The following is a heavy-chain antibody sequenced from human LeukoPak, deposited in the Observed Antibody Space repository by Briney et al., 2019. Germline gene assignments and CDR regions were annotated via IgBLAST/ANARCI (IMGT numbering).Heavy chain of an antibody. CDR2: IRSKANSYAT. CDR3: TRQYYYDSSGYPYYFDY. CDR1: GFTFSGSA. J-gene: IGHJ4*02. D-gene: IGHD3-22*01. Sequence: GGSLRLSCAASGFTFSGSAMHWVRQASGKGLEWVGRIRSKANSYATAYAASVKGRFTISRDDSKNTAYLQMNSLKTEDTAVYYCTRQYYYDSSGYPYYFDYWGQGTLVTVSS. V-gene: IGHV3-73*01.